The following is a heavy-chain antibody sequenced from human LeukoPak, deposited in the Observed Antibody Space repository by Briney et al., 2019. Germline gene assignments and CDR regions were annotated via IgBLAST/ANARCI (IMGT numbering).Heavy chain of an antibody. D-gene: IGHD1-26*01. Sequence: GGSLRLSCAASGFSFKTYEMNWVRQAPGKGLEGVSYISSSSVTIYYADSVRGRFTVSRDNAKNSLHLHLDSLRVEDTAVYYCTRVDMGAADYWGQGTLVTVSS. J-gene: IGHJ4*02. V-gene: IGHV3-48*03. CDR3: TRVDMGAADY. CDR1: GFSFKTYE. CDR2: ISSSSVTI.